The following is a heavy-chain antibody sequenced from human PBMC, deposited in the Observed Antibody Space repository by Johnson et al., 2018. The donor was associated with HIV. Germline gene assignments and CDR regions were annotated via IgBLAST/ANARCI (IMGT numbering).Heavy chain of an antibody. D-gene: IGHD2-21*01. CDR3: ARGYGVVIALLDAFDI. J-gene: IGHJ3*02. CDR1: GFTFSSYA. CDR2: ISGSGGST. V-gene: IGHV3-23*04. Sequence: EVQLVESGGGVVQPGRSLRLSCAASGFTFSSYAMSWVRQAPGKGLEWVSAISGSGGSTYYADSVKGRFTISRDNSKNTLYLQMNSLRAEDTAVYYCARGYGVVIALLDAFDIWGQGTMVTVSS.